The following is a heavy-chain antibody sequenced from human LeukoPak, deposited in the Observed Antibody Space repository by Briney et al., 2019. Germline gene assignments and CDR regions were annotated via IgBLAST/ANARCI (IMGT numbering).Heavy chain of an antibody. D-gene: IGHD3-16*02. CDR3: ATRGDLSWFGALRH. Sequence: PGGSLRLSCVVSGFIFSNDWMDWVRQAPGKGLEWVGFIKKDGSETAYADSVKGRFTFSSANAKNSQYLQMNSLRVEDTAVYNCATRGDLSWFGALRHWGEGALVTVSS. V-gene: IGHV3-7*01. CDR1: GFIFSNDW. J-gene: IGHJ4*02. CDR2: IKKDGSET.